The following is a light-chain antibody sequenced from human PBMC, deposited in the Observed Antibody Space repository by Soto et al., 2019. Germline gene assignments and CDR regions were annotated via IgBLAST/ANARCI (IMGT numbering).Light chain of an antibody. CDR2: GAS. V-gene: IGKV3-20*01. J-gene: IGKJ1*01. Sequence: EIVMTQSPATLSVSPGERATLSCRASRSVKTNLAWYQQKRGQAPRLLIHGASNRATGIPDRFSGSGSGTDFTLTITRLEPEAFAVYYCQQYGGSPRKFGQGTKVDIK. CDR1: RSVKTN. CDR3: QQYGGSPRK.